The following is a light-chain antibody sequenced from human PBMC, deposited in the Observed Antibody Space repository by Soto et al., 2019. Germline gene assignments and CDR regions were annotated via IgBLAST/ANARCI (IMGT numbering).Light chain of an antibody. CDR3: HKFSAVPT. CDR1: QAIYHY. Sequence: IQMTQSPSSLSASVGDRVTITCRASQAIYHYLAWYHQKPGKVPTLLISAASTLQSGVPSRFSGCGSGTDFTLSISRLQPEDVASYYFHKFSAVPTLGGGTKVEI. V-gene: IGKV1-27*01. J-gene: IGKJ4*01. CDR2: AAS.